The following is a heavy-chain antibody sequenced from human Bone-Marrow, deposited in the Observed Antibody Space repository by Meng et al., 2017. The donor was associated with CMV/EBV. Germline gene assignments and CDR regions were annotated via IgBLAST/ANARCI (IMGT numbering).Heavy chain of an antibody. CDR1: GGTFSSYA. Sequence: SVKVSCKASGGTFSSYAISWVRQAPGQGLEWMGGIIPIFGTANYAQKFQGRVTITTDESTSTAYMELSSLRAEDTAVYYCARHNDYSSSSAFDYWGQGTLVTVSS. D-gene: IGHD6-6*01. J-gene: IGHJ4*02. CDR3: ARHNDYSSSSAFDY. V-gene: IGHV1-69*05. CDR2: IIPIFGTA.